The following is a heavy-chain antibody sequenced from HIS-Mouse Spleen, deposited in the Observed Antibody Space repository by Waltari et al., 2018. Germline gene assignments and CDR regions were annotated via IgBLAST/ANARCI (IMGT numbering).Heavy chain of an antibody. J-gene: IGHJ2*01. V-gene: IGHV4-39*07. CDR2: IYYSGGP. D-gene: IGHD6-13*01. CDR1: GGSISSSSYY. CDR3: AREIPYSSSWYDWYFDL. Sequence: QLQLQESGPGLVKPSETLSLTCTVSGGSISSSSYYWGWIRQPPGKGLEWIGSIYYSGGPYYNPSLQSRVTISVDTSKNQFSLKLSSVTAADTAVYYCAREIPYSSSWYDWYFDLWGRGTLVTVSS.